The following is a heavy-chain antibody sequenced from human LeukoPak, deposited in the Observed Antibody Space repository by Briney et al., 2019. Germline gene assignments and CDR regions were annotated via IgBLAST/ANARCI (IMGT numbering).Heavy chain of an antibody. J-gene: IGHJ4*02. D-gene: IGHD1-26*01. CDR1: GGTFSSYA. CDR2: INPYSGDT. CDR3: ARDDGGSYAHFDY. Sequence: ASVKVSCKASGGTFSSYAISWVRQAPGQGLEWMGWINPYSGDTIYSQKFQDRVTMTRDTSMTTAYMELARLRSDDTAVFYCARDDGGSYAHFDYWGQGTLVTVSS. V-gene: IGHV1-2*02.